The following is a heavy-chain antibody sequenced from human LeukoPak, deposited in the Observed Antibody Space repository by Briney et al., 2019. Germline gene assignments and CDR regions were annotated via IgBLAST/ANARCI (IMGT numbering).Heavy chain of an antibody. D-gene: IGHD6-19*01. CDR2: IYYSGST. V-gene: IGHV4-39*01. CDR3: ARGSSGWYYYYYYYGMDV. J-gene: IGHJ6*02. CDR1: GGSISSSSYY. Sequence: SETLSLTCTVSGGSISSSSYYWGWIRQPPGKGLEWIGSIYYSGSTYYNPSLKSRVTISVDTSKNQFSLKLSPVTAADTAVYYCARGSSGWYYYYYYYGMDVWGQGTTVTVSS.